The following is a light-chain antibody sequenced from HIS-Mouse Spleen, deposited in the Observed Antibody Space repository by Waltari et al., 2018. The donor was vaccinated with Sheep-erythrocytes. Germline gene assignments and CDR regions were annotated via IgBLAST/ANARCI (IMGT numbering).Light chain of an antibody. CDR3: QQYYSTPLT. V-gene: IGKV4-1*01. CDR1: QSVLYSSNNKNY. J-gene: IGKJ4*01. Sequence: DIVMTQSPDSLAVSLVERATINCKHSQSVLYSSNNKNYLAWYQQKPGQPPKLLIYWASTRESGVPDRFSGSGSGTDFTLTISSLQAEDVAVYYCQQYYSTPLTFGGGTKVEIK. CDR2: WAS.